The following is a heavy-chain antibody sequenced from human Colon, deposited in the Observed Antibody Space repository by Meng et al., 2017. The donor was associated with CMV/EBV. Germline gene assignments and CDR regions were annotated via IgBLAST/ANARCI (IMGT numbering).Heavy chain of an antibody. CDR3: ARGYYGGNPTGFPVVDN. CDR1: GFTFGSYA. D-gene: IGHD4-23*01. Sequence: GESLKISCAASGFTFGSYAMSWVRQAPGKGLEWVALIDGAQTYYAESVKGRFAVSRDNSQNTLHLHMKSLRAEDTAVYYCARGYYGGNPTGFPVVDNWGQGTLVTVSS. CDR2: IDGAQT. J-gene: IGHJ4*02. V-gene: IGHV3-23*01.